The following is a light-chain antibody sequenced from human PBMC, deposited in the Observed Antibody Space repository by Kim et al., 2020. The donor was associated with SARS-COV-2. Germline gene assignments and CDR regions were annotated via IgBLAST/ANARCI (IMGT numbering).Light chain of an antibody. J-gene: IGLJ2*01. V-gene: IGLV3-19*01. CDR2: GEN. CDR3: KSRDSSGNNLAL. CDR1: SLSIYS. Sequence: LGQTVRITCQGDSLSIYSSSWYQQKPGQAPLLVIFGENNRPSGIPARFSASSSGDIDFLTITGAPAEDEADDYCKSRDSSGNNLALFGGGTKLTVL.